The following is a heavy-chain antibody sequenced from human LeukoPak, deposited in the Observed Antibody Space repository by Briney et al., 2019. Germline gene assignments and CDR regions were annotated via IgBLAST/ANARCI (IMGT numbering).Heavy chain of an antibody. Sequence: PGGSLRLSCATSEFTFSDYYMSWIRQAPGKGLEWVSYISSNGSTIYYADSVKGRFTISRDNAKNSLYLQMNSLRAEDTAVYYCASSSDSSGYLSNDAFDIWGQGTMVTVSS. V-gene: IGHV3-11*04. J-gene: IGHJ3*02. CDR2: ISSNGSTI. D-gene: IGHD3-22*01. CDR1: EFTFSDYY. CDR3: ASSSDSSGYLSNDAFDI.